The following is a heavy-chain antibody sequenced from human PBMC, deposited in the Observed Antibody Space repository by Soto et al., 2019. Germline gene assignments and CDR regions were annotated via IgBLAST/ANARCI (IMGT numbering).Heavy chain of an antibody. CDR3: ARSLPGYCISTSCEGWFDP. CDR2: IYWDDDK. V-gene: IGHV2-5*02. J-gene: IGHJ5*02. Sequence: QITLKESGPTLVKPTQTLTLTCTFSGFSLSTSGVGVGWIRQPPGKALEWLALIYWDDDKRYSPSLKSRLTITKDTSKNHVVLTMTNMDPVHTATYYCARSLPGYCISTSCEGWFDPWGQGTLVTVSS. D-gene: IGHD2-2*01. CDR1: GFSLSTSGVG.